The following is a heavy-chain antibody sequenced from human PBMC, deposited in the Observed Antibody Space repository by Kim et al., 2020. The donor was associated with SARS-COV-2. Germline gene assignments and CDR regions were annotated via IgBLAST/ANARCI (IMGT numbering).Heavy chain of an antibody. CDR1: GGSFSGYY. CDR2: INHSGST. D-gene: IGHD1-26*01. Sequence: SETLSLTCAVYGGSFSGYYWSWIRQPPGKGLEWIGEINHSGSTNYNPSLKSRVTISVDTSKNQFSLKLSSVTAADTAVYYCARGRWSRQNVYYYYGMDVWGQGTTVTVSS. J-gene: IGHJ6*02. V-gene: IGHV4-34*01. CDR3: ARGRWSRQNVYYYYGMDV.